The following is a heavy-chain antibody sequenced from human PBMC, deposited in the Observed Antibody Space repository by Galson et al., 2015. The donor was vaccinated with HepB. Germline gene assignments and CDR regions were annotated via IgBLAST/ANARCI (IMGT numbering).Heavy chain of an antibody. CDR1: GYTFTSYD. CDR3: ARELVAATGGFHY. Sequence: SVKVSCKASGYTFTSYDINWVRQATGQGLEWMGWMNPNSGNTGYAQKFQGRVTMTRNTSISTAYMELSSLRSEDTAVYYCARELVAATGGFHYWGQGTLVTVSS. V-gene: IGHV1-8*01. CDR2: MNPNSGNT. J-gene: IGHJ4*02. D-gene: IGHD3-16*01.